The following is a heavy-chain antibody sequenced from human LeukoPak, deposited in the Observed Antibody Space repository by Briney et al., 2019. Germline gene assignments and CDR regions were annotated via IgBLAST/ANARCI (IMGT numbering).Heavy chain of an antibody. Sequence: GGSLRLSCAASGFTFSSYGMHWVRQAPGKGLEWVAVIWYDGSNKYYADSVKGRFTISRDNSKNTLYLQMNSLRAEDTAVYYCARDFLRPYFDWFDYWGQGTLVTVSS. V-gene: IGHV3-33*01. J-gene: IGHJ4*02. CDR2: IWYDGSNK. CDR3: ARDFLRPYFDWFDY. D-gene: IGHD3-9*01. CDR1: GFTFSSYG.